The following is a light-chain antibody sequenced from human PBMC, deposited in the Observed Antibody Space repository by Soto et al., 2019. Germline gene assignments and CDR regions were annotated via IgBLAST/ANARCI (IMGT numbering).Light chain of an antibody. V-gene: IGKV3-20*01. CDR3: QQYEASPLT. CDR2: AAS. CDR1: QSLSTYS. J-gene: IGKJ3*01. Sequence: EIVLMQSPGTLSLSPGERATLSCRASQSLSTYSLAWYQQKPGQTPRLLIYAASTRDTDIPDRFNGSGSGTDFALTISRLEPEDFALYYCQQYEASPLTFGPGTKVDVK.